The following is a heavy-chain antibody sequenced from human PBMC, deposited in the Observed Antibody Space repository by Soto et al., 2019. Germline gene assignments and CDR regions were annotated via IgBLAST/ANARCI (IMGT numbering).Heavy chain of an antibody. CDR1: GGSISSYY. CDR2: VYYSGST. Sequence: PSETLSLTCTVSGGSISSYYWSWIRQPPGKGLEWIGYVYYSGSTNYNPSLKSRVTISVDTSKNQFSLKLSSVTAADTAVYYCARVGGIVGATTHDYWGQGTLVTVSS. CDR3: ARVGGIVGATTHDY. V-gene: IGHV4-59*08. J-gene: IGHJ4*02. D-gene: IGHD1-26*01.